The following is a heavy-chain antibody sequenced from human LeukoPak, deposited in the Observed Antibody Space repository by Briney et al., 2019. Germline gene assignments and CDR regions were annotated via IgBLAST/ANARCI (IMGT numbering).Heavy chain of an antibody. CDR2: ISGSGGDT. CDR3: AKDGFLEWLAFDY. V-gene: IGHV3-23*01. Sequence: PGGSLRLSCAASGFTFNSYAMSWVRQAPGKGLEWVSAISGSGGDTYYADAVKGRFTISRSNSKNTLYLQMNSLRAEDTAVYYCAKDGFLEWLAFDYWGQGTLVTVSS. CDR1: GFTFNSYA. J-gene: IGHJ4*02. D-gene: IGHD3-3*01.